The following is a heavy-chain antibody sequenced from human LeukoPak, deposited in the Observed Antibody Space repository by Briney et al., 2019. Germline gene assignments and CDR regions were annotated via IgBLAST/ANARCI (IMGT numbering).Heavy chain of an antibody. J-gene: IGHJ4*02. CDR1: GGSISSYY. CDR3: ARQGYYYDSSGYYEFDC. CDR2: ICTSGST. V-gene: IGHV4-59*08. Sequence: SETLSLTCTVSGGSISSYYWSWIRQPPGKGLEWIGRICTSGSTDYNPSLKSRVTFSVDTSKSQFSLKLSSVTAADTAVYYCARQGYYYDSSGYYEFDCWGQGTLVTVSS. D-gene: IGHD3-22*01.